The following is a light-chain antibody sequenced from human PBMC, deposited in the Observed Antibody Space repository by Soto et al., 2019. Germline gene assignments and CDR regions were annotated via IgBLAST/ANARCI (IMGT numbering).Light chain of an antibody. CDR1: QSISTW. CDR3: QQYDSYSLT. Sequence: DIQMTQSPSTLSASVGDRVTITCRASQSISTWLAWYQQKPGKAPSLLIYKASSLESGVPSRFSGSGSVTEFPLTISSLQPDDFATYYCQQYDSYSLTFGGGTKVEIK. CDR2: KAS. V-gene: IGKV1-5*03. J-gene: IGKJ4*01.